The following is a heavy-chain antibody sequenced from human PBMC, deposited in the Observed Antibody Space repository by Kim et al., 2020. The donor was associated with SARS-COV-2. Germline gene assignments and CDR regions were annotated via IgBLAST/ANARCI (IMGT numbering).Heavy chain of an antibody. CDR3: ANYYDFWSGYSY. J-gene: IGHJ4*02. V-gene: IGHV3-7*01. D-gene: IGHD3-3*01. Sequence: YYVDSVKGRFTISRDNAKNSLYLQMNSLRAEDTAVYYCANYYDFWSGYSYWGQGTLVTVSS.